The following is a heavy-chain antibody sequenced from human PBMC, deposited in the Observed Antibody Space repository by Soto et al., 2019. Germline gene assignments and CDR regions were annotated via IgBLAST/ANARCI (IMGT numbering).Heavy chain of an antibody. Sequence: EVQLLESGGGLVQPGGSLRLSCAASGFTFSTYAMSWVRQAPGKGLEWVSAISGSGSDTYHAESVKGRFTISRDNSISMLYRPMNSLRTDDTAVYYCAHPRGYGVFDAYDFWGQGAMVTVSS. CDR3: AHPRGYGVFDAYDF. J-gene: IGHJ3*01. CDR1: GFTFSTYA. CDR2: ISGSGSDT. D-gene: IGHD4-17*01. V-gene: IGHV3-23*01.